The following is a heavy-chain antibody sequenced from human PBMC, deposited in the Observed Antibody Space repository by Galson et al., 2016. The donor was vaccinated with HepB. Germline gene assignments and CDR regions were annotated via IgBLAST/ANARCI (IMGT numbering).Heavy chain of an antibody. CDR2: IYYSGST. V-gene: IGHV4-59*01. CDR3: AGGAGWFDP. CDR1: GGSISGYY. J-gene: IGHJ5*02. Sequence: SETLSLTCSVSGGSISGYYWSWIRQVPGGGLEWIGYIYYSGSTKYNPSPKSRVLISVDTSKKQFSLRLTSVTDADTAVYYCAGGAGWFDPWGPATLVTVSS.